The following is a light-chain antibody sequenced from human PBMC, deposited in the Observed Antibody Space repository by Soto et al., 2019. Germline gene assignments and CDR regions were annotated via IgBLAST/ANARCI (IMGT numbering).Light chain of an antibody. CDR2: DAS. CDR1: QSISTW. CDR3: QQYNSYPST. Sequence: DIQMTQSPSTVSASVGDGVTITGRASQSISTWLAWYQQKPGKAPKLLIYDASTLESGVPSGFSGSGSGTEFTLTISSLQPDDFATYYCQQYNSYPSTFGQGTKLEIK. J-gene: IGKJ2*01. V-gene: IGKV1-5*01.